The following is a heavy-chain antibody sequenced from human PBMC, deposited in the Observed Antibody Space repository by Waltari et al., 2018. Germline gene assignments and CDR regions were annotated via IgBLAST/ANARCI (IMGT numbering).Heavy chain of an antibody. Sequence: QVQLVQSGAEVKKPGASVKVSCKVSGYTLTELSMHWVRQAPGKGLEWMGGFDPEDGETIYAQKCQGRVTMTEDTSTDTAYMELSSLRSEDTAVYYCATYYYDSSGYYPLFDYWGQGTLVTVSS. CDR1: GYTLTELS. CDR3: ATYYYDSSGYYPLFDY. D-gene: IGHD3-22*01. V-gene: IGHV1-24*01. CDR2: FDPEDGET. J-gene: IGHJ4*02.